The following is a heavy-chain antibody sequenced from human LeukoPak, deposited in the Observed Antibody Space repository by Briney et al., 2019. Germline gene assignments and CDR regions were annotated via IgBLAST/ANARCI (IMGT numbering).Heavy chain of an antibody. J-gene: IGHJ3*02. CDR2: INHSGST. Sequence: SETLSLTCAVYGGSFSGYYWSWIRQPPGKGLEWIGEINHSGSTNYNLSLKSRVTISVDTSKNQFSLKLSSVTAADTAVYYCARGVVVAATRRAPFDIWGQGTMVTVSS. CDR3: ARGVVVAATRRAPFDI. D-gene: IGHD2-15*01. CDR1: GGSFSGYY. V-gene: IGHV4-34*01.